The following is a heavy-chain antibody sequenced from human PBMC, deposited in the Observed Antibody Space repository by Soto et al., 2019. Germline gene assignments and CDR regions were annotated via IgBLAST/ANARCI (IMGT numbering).Heavy chain of an antibody. D-gene: IGHD6-13*01. CDR1: GGSISSYY. Sequence: PSETLSLTCTVSGGSISSYYWSWIRQPPGKGLEWIGYIYYSGSTNYNPSLKSRVAISVDTSKNQFSLKLSSVTAADTAMYYCERSPGILSLDPSGQGPLLTVSS. J-gene: IGHJ5*02. CDR3: ERSPGILSLDP. V-gene: IGHV4-59*01. CDR2: IYYSGST.